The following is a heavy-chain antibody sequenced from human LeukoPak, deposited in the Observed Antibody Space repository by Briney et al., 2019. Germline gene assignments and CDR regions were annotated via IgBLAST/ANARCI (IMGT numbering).Heavy chain of an antibody. D-gene: IGHD1-1*01. CDR2: ISSGATTI. V-gene: IGHV3-48*02. J-gene: IGHJ4*02. CDR1: GFTFSAYG. Sequence: GGSLRLSCAASGFTFSAYGLNWVRHAPGMGLERVSYISSGATTIDYAASVKGRFTVSRDNARDSLYLQMNSLRDEDTAVYYCARSRNYFDLWGQGTLVTVSS. CDR3: ARSRNYFDL.